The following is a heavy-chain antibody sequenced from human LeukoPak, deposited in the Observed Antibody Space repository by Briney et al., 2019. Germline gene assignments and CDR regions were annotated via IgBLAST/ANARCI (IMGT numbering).Heavy chain of an antibody. V-gene: IGHV3-33*01. CDR1: GFTSSSYG. CDR2: IWNDGSHK. Sequence: PGRSLRLSCAASGFTSSSYGMHWVRQAPGRGLEWVAVIWNDGSHKYYADSAKGRFTISRDNSKNTLYLQMNSLRAEDTAVYYCARLSGYEKGYVFDIWGQGTMVTVSS. J-gene: IGHJ3*02. D-gene: IGHD5-12*01. CDR3: ARLSGYEKGYVFDI.